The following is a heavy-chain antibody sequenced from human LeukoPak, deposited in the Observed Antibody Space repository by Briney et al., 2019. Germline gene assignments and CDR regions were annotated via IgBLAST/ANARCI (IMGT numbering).Heavy chain of an antibody. J-gene: IGHJ6*02. CDR1: LVSLSATGMC. V-gene: IGHV2-70*01. CDR3: ARLQGDYYYGMDV. Sequence: SGPALAHPTRPLTLTYSFSLVSLSATGMCGSWIRQPPVKALECLAHIEWDDDKYYSTSLKTRLTISKDTSKNQVVLTMTNMDPVDTATYYCARLQGDYYYGMDVWGQGTTVTVSS. CDR2: IEWDDDK.